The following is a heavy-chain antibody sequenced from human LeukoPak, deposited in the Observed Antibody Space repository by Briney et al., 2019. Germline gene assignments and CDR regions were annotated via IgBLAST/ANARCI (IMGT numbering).Heavy chain of an antibody. V-gene: IGHV3-23*01. CDR3: AKDRRYTGSRDAFDL. Sequence: GGALRLSCAASGFAFSTYAMNWVRQAPGRGLEWVSAISDSGGSTYYADSVQGRFSISRDNSKNTLYLQMNSLRAEDTAVYYCAKDRRYTGSRDAFDLWGQGTMVTVSS. CDR2: ISDSGGST. D-gene: IGHD1-26*01. J-gene: IGHJ3*01. CDR1: GFAFSTYA.